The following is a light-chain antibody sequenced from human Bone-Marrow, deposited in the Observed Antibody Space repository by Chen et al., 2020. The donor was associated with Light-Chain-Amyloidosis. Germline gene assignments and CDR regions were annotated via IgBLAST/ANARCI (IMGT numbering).Light chain of an antibody. CDR3: ASFAAGSTWV. CDR1: NNDVGGHAF. V-gene: IGLV2-23*01. CDR2: EEN. J-gene: IGLJ3*02. Sequence: QSALTQPASVSGFPGQSITISCTGTNNDVGGHAFVSWYQRHPGKAPNFLIYEENERPSGVSNRFSGSKSGNAAALTISGLQAEDGADYDCASFAAGSTWVFGGGTSLTVL.